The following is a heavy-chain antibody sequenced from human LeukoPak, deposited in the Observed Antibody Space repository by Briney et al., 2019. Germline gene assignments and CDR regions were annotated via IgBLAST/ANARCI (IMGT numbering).Heavy chain of an antibody. D-gene: IGHD3-22*01. J-gene: IGHJ3*01. CDR2: ISGSGGST. V-gene: IGHV3-23*01. CDR3: AKDKTYYYDSSGQDY. CDR1: GFTFSSYA. Sequence: PGGSLRLSCAASGFTFSSYAMSWVRQAPGKGLEWVSAISGSGGSTYHADSVKGRFTISRDNSKNTLYLQMNSLRAEDMAVYYCAKDKTYYYDSSGQDYWGQGTMVTVSS.